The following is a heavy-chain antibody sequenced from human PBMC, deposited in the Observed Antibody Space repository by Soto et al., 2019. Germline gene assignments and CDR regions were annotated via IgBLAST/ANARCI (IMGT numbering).Heavy chain of an antibody. J-gene: IGHJ4*02. Sequence: QLQLQESGSGLVKPSQTLSLTCAVSGGSISSGGYSWSWIRQPPGKGLEWIGYIYHSGSTYYNPSLQSLVTISVDRSLNHFCLKLSSVTSADTAVYYCARAGGLGAEAVDYWGQGTLVSVSS. CDR3: ARAGGLGAEAVDY. CDR2: IYHSGST. V-gene: IGHV4-30-2*01. D-gene: IGHD6-19*01. CDR1: GGSISSGGYS.